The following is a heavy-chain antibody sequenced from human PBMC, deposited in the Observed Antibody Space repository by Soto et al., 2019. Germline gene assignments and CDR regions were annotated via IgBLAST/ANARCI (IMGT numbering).Heavy chain of an antibody. Sequence: ASVKVSCKASGYTFTSYGISWVRQAPGQGLEWMGWISAYNGNTNYAQKLQGRVTMTTDTSTSTAYMELRSLRSDDTAVYYCARVANIVVVVAAIDYYYYYMDVWGKGTTVTVSS. D-gene: IGHD2-15*01. CDR1: GYTFTSYG. CDR3: ARVANIVVVVAAIDYYYYYMDV. CDR2: ISAYNGNT. J-gene: IGHJ6*03. V-gene: IGHV1-18*01.